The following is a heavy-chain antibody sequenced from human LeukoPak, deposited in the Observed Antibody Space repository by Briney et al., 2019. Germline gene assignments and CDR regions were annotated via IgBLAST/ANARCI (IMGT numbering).Heavy chain of an antibody. V-gene: IGHV1-18*01. CDR1: GYTFTSYG. CDR3: ARASGFCSGGSCYSPFDP. CDR2: ISAYNGNT. D-gene: IGHD2-15*01. J-gene: IGHJ5*02. Sequence: ASVKVSCKASGYTFTSYGISWVRQAPGQGLEWMGWISAYNGNTNYAQKLQGRVTMTTDTSTSTAYMELRSLRSDDTAVYYCARASGFCSGGSCYSPFDPWGQGTLVTVSS.